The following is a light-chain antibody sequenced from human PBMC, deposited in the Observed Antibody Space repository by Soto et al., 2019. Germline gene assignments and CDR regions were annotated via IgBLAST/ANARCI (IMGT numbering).Light chain of an antibody. Sequence: IQMTQSPSLLSASVGDRVTITCRASHDIITYLACYQQKPVKAPKLMIYEASTLQSGVPSRFSGSGSGTEFTLTISGLMPEDFATYHCQQLNTLPCTFGQGTRLEI. J-gene: IGKJ5*01. CDR3: QQLNTLPCT. CDR1: HDIITY. V-gene: IGKV1-9*01. CDR2: EAS.